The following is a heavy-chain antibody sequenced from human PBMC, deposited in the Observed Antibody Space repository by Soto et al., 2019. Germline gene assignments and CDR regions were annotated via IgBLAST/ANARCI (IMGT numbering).Heavy chain of an antibody. CDR1: GFTFSSYW. CDR3: AKDAISGNQVWDYFDY. CDR2: FGVGGNYI. J-gene: IGHJ4*02. D-gene: IGHD7-27*01. V-gene: IGHV3-23*01. Sequence: GGSLRLSCAASGFTFSSYWMHWVRQAPGKGLEWVSGFGVGGNYIYYADSVKGRFTISRDNSKNTLYLQMNGLRAEDTAVYYCAKDAISGNQVWDYFDYWGQGTPVTVSS.